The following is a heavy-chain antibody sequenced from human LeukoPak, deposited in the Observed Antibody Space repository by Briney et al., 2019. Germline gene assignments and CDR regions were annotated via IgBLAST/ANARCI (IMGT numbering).Heavy chain of an antibody. CDR3: ARQHDSYYYYYVDV. CDR2: LYHSDSI. Sequence: PSETLSLTCDVSGYSITNGYYWVWLRQPPGKGLEWIGSLYHSDSIYYNPSLKSRVTMSVDTSKNQFSLRLSFVTAADTAVYYCARQHDSYYYYYVDVWRKGTTVTVSS. J-gene: IGHJ6*03. CDR1: GYSITNGYY. V-gene: IGHV4-38-2*01. D-gene: IGHD3-3*01.